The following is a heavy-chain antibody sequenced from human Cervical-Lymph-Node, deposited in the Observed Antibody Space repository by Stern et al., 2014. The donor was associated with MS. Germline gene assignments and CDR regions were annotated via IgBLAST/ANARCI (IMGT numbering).Heavy chain of an antibody. CDR3: ARDKGMFFL. CDR2: IDYSGST. Sequence: EQLEESGPGLVKPSETLSLTCTVSGGSITNYYLSWIRQPPGKGLEWIGYIDYSGSTNYNPSLKSRVTISVDTSKIQFPLKLSSVTAADTAVYDGARDKGMFFLWGQGTLVTVSS. CDR1: GGSITNYY. V-gene: IGHV4-59*01. D-gene: IGHD2/OR15-2a*01. J-gene: IGHJ4*01.